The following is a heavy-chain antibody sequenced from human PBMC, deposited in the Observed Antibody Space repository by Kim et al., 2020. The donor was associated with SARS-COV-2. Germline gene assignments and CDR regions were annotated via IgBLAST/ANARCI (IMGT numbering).Heavy chain of an antibody. V-gene: IGHV1-18*01. J-gene: IGHJ4*02. CDR2: ISANNGNT. D-gene: IGHD3-10*01. Sequence: ASVKVSCKASGYIFTSFAISWVRQAPGQGLEWMGWISANNGNTNYAQKFQGRVTMTTDTSTNTAYMELRSLRSDDTAIYYCARRGIWFGYYFDYWGQGTLVTVSS. CDR1: GYIFTSFA. CDR3: ARRGIWFGYYFDY.